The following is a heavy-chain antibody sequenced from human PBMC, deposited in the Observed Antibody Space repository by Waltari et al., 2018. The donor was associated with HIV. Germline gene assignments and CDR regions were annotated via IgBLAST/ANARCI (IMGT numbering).Heavy chain of an antibody. V-gene: IGHV3-15*01. CDR1: GFNLSNAW. CDR2: IKSKSDGGIT. CDR3: ATAGSTGTTRGY. J-gene: IGHJ4*02. Sequence: EVRLVESGGGLFKPGGSLRLFCAAYGFNLSNAWLSWVRKATGKGLEWVGRIKSKSDGGITDYAAPVKGRFTISRDDSKDTLYLQVNSLKTDDTAVYYCATAGSTGTTRGYWGQGTLVTVSS. D-gene: IGHD1-1*01.